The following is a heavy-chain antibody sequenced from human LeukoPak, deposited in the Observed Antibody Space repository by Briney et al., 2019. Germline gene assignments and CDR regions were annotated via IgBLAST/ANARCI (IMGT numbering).Heavy chain of an antibody. Sequence: GGSLRLSCTASGFTFKTSGMHWVRQAPGKGLEWVGFIQHDETEIYSADSVKGRFTFSRDNFKSTLYLQMNSLRAEDSAVYYCARESGATKIGQLLNYWGQGTLASVSS. CDR1: GFTFKTSG. J-gene: IGHJ4*02. CDR3: ARESGATKIGQLLNY. CDR2: IQHDETEI. V-gene: IGHV3-30*02. D-gene: IGHD3-10*01.